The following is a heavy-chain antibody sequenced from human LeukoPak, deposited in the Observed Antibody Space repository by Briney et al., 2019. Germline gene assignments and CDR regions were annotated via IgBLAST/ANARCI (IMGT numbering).Heavy chain of an antibody. D-gene: IGHD1-1*01. Sequence: PSGTLSLTCAVSGGSISSSNWWSWVRQPPGKGLEWIGEIYHSGSTNYNPSLKSRVTISVDTSKNQFSLKLSSVTAADTAVYYCARVNARYPVYYFDYWGQGTLVTVSS. CDR3: ARVNARYPVYYFDY. J-gene: IGHJ4*02. V-gene: IGHV4-4*02. CDR1: GGSISSSNW. CDR2: IYHSGST.